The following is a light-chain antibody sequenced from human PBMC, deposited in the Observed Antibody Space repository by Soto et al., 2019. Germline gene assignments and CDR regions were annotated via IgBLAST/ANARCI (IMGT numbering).Light chain of an antibody. CDR2: KAS. V-gene: IGKV1-5*03. CDR1: QGISN. J-gene: IGKJ2*01. CDR3: QQYNRYSAYT. Sequence: DIQMTQSPSTLSASVGDRVTISCRASQGISNLAWYQQKPGKAPKLLIYKASTLESGVPSRFSGSRSGTEFTLTISGLQPDDSATYYCQQYNRYSAYTFGHGTKLEIK.